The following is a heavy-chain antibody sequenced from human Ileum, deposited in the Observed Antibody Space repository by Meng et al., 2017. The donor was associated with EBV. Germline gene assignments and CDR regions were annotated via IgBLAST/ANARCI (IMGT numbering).Heavy chain of an antibody. CDR2: ISANNGDR. V-gene: IGHV1-18*01. D-gene: IGHD6-13*01. J-gene: IGHJ4*02. Sequence: SGAVVPTPWASLTVPCKASVFTFTNYGFTWVRQAPGQGLEWMGWISANNGDRHYAQKFQDRVTLTTDGYTPTVYMELRSLRSDDTAVYFCARKPTSAALDYWGQGTLVTVSS. CDR1: VFTFTNYG. CDR3: ARKPTSAALDY.